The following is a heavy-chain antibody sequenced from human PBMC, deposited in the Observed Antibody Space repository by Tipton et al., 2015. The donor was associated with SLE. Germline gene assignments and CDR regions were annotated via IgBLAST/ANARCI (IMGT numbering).Heavy chain of an antibody. D-gene: IGHD5-24*01. CDR1: GGSISSYY. Sequence: TLSLTCTVSGGSISSYYWSWIQQPAGKGLEWIGHIYTSGSTNYNPSLKSRVTISVDTSKNQFSLKLSSVIAADTAVYYCARGVIMATPDYWGQGTLVTVSS. CDR3: ARGVIMATPDY. CDR2: IYTSGST. V-gene: IGHV4-4*07. J-gene: IGHJ4*02.